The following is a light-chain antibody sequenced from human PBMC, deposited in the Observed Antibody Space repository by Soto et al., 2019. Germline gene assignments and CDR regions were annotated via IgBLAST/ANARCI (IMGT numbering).Light chain of an antibody. CDR1: SSNIGAGYD. Sequence: QSVLTQPPSVSGAPGQRVTISCTGSSSNIGAGYDVHWYQQLPGTGPKLLIYGNTNRPSGVPDRFSGSKSGTSASLAITGLQAEDEADYYCQSHDSSLSAYVFGTGTKVTVL. J-gene: IGLJ1*01. CDR2: GNT. V-gene: IGLV1-40*01. CDR3: QSHDSSLSAYV.